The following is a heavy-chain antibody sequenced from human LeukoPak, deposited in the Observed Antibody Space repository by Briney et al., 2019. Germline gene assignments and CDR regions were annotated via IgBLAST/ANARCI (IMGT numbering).Heavy chain of an antibody. D-gene: IGHD3-10*01. Sequence: WVTLSLTCTVPGRSIRDYYWSWIPEPPGRGVEWIGYISYSGGPNHNPSLKSRVTPSVDKSKNQFALKHSYVTAADTAFFFCARDMEYYGSKSYRYWYRDLWGRGTLVTVSS. J-gene: IGHJ2*01. V-gene: IGHV4-59*13. CDR3: ARDMEYYGSKSYRYWYRDL. CDR2: ISYSGGP. CDR1: GRSIRDYY.